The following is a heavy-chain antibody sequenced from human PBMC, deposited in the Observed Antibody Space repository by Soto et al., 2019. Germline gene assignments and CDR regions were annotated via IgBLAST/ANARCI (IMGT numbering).Heavy chain of an antibody. V-gene: IGHV4-39*01. Sequence: QLQLQESGPGLVKPSETLSLTCRVSDGSMNSDSSYWGWIRQPPGKGLEWIGVINHSGSTYHNLSLQGRVTMSVDASRNQFSLKLTSMTAADTAVYYCARLGGYVSVGYYYLWDSGGQGTLVTVSS. D-gene: IGHD3-22*01. CDR2: INHSGST. CDR3: ARLGGYVSVGYYYLWDS. CDR1: DGSMNSDSSY. J-gene: IGHJ4*02.